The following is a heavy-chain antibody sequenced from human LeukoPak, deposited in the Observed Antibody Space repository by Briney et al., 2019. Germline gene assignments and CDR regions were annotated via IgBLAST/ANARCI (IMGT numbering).Heavy chain of an antibody. CDR3: VKDRPCETCMPMDA. CDR1: GFRFTDYS. J-gene: IGHJ6*02. V-gene: IGHV3-23*01. D-gene: IGHD2-2*01. CDR2: LGRSGEYK. Sequence: GGSLRLSCAASGFRFTDYSMSWVRQAPGKGLEWVAGLGRSGEYKYYADSVKGRFNISRDNSKDTVSLQMNSLRAEDSAIYFCVKDRPCETCMPMDAWGQGTTVTVSS.